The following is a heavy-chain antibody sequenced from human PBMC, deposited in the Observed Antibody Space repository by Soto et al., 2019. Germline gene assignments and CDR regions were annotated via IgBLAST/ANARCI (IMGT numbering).Heavy chain of an antibody. CDR3: ARNYYDSSGPEYYYGMDV. D-gene: IGHD3-22*01. V-gene: IGHV2-70*01. J-gene: IGHJ6*02. Sequence: SGPTLVNPTQTLTLTCTFSGFSLSTSGMCVSWIRQPPGKALEWLALIDWDDDKYYSTSLKTRLTISKDTSKNQVVLTMTNMDPADTATYYCARNYYDSSGPEYYYGMDVWGQGTTVTVSS. CDR1: GFSLSTSGMC. CDR2: IDWDDDK.